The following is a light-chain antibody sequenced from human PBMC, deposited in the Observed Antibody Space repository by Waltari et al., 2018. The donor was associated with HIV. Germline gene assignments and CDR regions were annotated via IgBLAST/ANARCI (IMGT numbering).Light chain of an antibody. CDR1: NSDIGGYDR. V-gene: IGLV2-18*02. CDR2: EVT. Sequence: QSALTQPPSVSGSPGQSVTISCAGTNSDIGGYDRVSWYQQPPRTAPKLLVDEVTNRPAGVPGRFAASKASTTASLTISVLQAGDEDDYCCSSDSATNTVVFGGGTKLTVL. J-gene: IGLJ2*01. CDR3: SSDSATNTVV.